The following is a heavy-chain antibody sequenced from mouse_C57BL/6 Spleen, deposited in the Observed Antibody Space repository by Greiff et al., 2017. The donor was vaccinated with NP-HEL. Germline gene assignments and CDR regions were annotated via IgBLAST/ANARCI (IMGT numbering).Heavy chain of an antibody. CDR3: ARVLLGRDFDY. V-gene: IGHV1-50*01. CDR2: IDPSDSYT. J-gene: IGHJ2*01. Sequence: VQLQQPGAELVKPGASVKLSCKASGYTFTSYWMQWVKQRPGQGLEWIGEIDPSDSYTNYNQKFKGKATLTVDTSSSTAYMQLSSLTSEDSAVYYCARVLLGRDFDYWGQGTTLTVSS. CDR1: GYTFTSYW. D-gene: IGHD4-1*01.